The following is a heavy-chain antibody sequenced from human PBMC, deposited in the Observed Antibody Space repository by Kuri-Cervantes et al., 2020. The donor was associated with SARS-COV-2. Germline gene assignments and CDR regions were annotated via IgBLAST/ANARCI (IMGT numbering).Heavy chain of an antibody. CDR3: ARDGPAAMGFDY. Sequence: GGSLRLSCAASGFTVSSNYMSWVRQAPGKGLEWVSVIYSDGSTYYADSVKGRFTISRDNSKNTLYLQMNSLRAEDTAVYYCARDGPAAMGFDYWGQGTLVTVSS. CDR1: GFTVSSNY. V-gene: IGHV3-53*01. J-gene: IGHJ4*02. CDR2: IYSDGST. D-gene: IGHD2-2*01.